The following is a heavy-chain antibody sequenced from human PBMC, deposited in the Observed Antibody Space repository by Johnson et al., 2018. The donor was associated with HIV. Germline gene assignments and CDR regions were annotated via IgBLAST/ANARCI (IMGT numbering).Heavy chain of an antibody. V-gene: IGHV3-66*01. CDR2: IYSGGST. Sequence: VQLVESGRGLVQPGGSLRLSCAASGFTVSSNYISWVRQAPGKGLEWVSVIYSGGSTYYADSVKGRFTIPRDNSKNTRYLQMNSLRAEDTAVYYCARGVVVVPAASSHAFDIWGQGTMVTVSS. J-gene: IGHJ3*02. CDR1: GFTVSSNY. D-gene: IGHD2-2*01. CDR3: ARGVVVVPAASSHAFDI.